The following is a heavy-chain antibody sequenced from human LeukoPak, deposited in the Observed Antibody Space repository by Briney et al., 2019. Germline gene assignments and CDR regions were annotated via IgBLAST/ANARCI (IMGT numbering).Heavy chain of an antibody. Sequence: GASVKVSCKASGGTFSSYAISWVRQAPGQGLEWMGGIIPIFGTANYAQKFQGRVTITADESTSTAYMELGSLRSEDTAVYYCASADYSSGWLDYWGQGTLVTVSS. V-gene: IGHV1-69*13. CDR2: IIPIFGTA. D-gene: IGHD6-19*01. CDR3: ASADYSSGWLDY. CDR1: GGTFSSYA. J-gene: IGHJ4*02.